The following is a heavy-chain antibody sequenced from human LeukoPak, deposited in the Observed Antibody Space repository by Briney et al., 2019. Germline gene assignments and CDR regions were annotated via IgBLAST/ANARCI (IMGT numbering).Heavy chain of an antibody. CDR3: ARDLKRDGYIYAFDY. J-gene: IGHJ4*02. D-gene: IGHD5-24*01. CDR1: GYTFTSYA. CDR2: INAGNGNT. V-gene: IGHV1-3*03. Sequence: ASVKVSCKASGYTFTSYAMHWVRQAPGQRLEWMGWINAGNGNTKYSQEFQGRVTIARDTSASTAYMELSSLRSEDMAVYYCARDLKRDGYIYAFDYWGQGTLVTVSS.